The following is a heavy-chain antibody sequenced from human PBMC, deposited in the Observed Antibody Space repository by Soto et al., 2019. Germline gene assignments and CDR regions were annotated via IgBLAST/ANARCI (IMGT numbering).Heavy chain of an antibody. CDR1: GGSISSSSYY. CDR3: AKPYYDYVWGTYRPDAFDI. V-gene: IGHV4-39*01. Sequence: PSETLSLTXTVSGGSISSSSYYWGWIRQPPGKGLEWIGSIYYSGSTYYNPSLKSRVTISVDTSKNQFSLKLSSVTAADTAVYYCAKPYYDYVWGTYRPDAFDIWGQGTMVTVSS. CDR2: IYYSGST. D-gene: IGHD3-16*02. J-gene: IGHJ3*02.